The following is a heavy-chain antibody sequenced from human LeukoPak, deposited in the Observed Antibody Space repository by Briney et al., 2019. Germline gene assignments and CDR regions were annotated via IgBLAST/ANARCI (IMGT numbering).Heavy chain of an antibody. Sequence: PSETLSLTCTVSGYSISSGYYWGWIRQPPGKGLEWIGSIYHSGSTYYNPSLKSRVTISVDTSKNQFSLKLSSVTAADTAVYYCARIDGYTSYYFDYWGQGTLVTVSS. CDR2: IYHSGST. J-gene: IGHJ4*02. V-gene: IGHV4-38-2*02. D-gene: IGHD5-24*01. CDR3: ARIDGYTSYYFDY. CDR1: GYSISSGYY.